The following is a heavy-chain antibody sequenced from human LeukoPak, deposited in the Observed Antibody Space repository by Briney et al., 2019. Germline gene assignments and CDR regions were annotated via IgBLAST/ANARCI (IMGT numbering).Heavy chain of an antibody. CDR3: ARSGRCSGGSCYYYYGMDV. CDR2: INPSGGST. CDR1: GYTFTSYY. V-gene: IGHV1-46*01. D-gene: IGHD2-15*01. Sequence: ASVKFSCKASGYTFTSYYMHWVRQAPGQGLEWMGIINPSGGSTSYAQKFQGRVTMITDTSTSTAYMELRSLRSDDTAVYYCARSGRCSGGSCYYYYGMDVWGQGTTVTVSS. J-gene: IGHJ6*02.